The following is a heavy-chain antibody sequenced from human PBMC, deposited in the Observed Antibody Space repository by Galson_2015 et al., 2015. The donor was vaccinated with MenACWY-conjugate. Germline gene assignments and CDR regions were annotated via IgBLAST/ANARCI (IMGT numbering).Heavy chain of an antibody. Sequence: SVKVSCKASGGTFSSYAISWVRQAPGQGLEWMGGIIPIFGTANYAQKFQGRVTITADESTSTAYMELSSLRSEDTAVYYCARDIRHNYYYESSGYPPYDAFDIWGQGTMVTVSS. D-gene: IGHD3-22*01. CDR1: GGTFSSYA. V-gene: IGHV1-69*13. CDR2: IIPIFGTA. J-gene: IGHJ3*02. CDR3: ARDIRHNYYYESSGYPPYDAFDI.